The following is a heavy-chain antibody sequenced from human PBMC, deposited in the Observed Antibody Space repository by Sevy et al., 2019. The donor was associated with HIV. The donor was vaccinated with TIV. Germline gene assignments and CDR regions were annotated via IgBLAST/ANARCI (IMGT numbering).Heavy chain of an antibody. Sequence: GGSLRLSCAASGFTFSSYAMNWVRQAPGKGLEWVPSGSGGNTYYADSVKGRFTISRDSSKNTVSLQMNSLRAEDSAIYYCAKGTLIGAAGLDAFDIWGQGTKVTVSS. V-gene: IGHV3-23*01. CDR3: AKGTLIGAAGLDAFDI. CDR1: GFTFSSYA. J-gene: IGHJ3*02. D-gene: IGHD6-13*01. CDR2: SGSGGNT.